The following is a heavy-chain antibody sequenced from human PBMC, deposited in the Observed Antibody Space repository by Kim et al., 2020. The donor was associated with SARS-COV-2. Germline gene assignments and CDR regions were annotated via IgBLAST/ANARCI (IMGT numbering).Heavy chain of an antibody. V-gene: IGHV4-34*01. J-gene: IGHJ6*02. CDR2: INHSGST. D-gene: IGHD3-22*01. Sequence: SETLSLTCAVYGGSFSGYYWSWIRQPPGKGLEWIGEINHSGSTNYNPSLKSRVTISVDTSKNQFSLKLSSVTAADTAVYYCARDPFYYDSSGTLGGVYYYYGMDVWGQGTTVTVSS. CDR1: GGSFSGYY. CDR3: ARDPFYYDSSGTLGGVYYYYGMDV.